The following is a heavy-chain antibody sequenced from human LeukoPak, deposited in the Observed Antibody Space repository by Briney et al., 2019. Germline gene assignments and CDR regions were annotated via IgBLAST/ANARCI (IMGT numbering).Heavy chain of an antibody. CDR1: GFTFSSYS. V-gene: IGHV3-21*01. J-gene: IGHJ4*02. Sequence: GGSLRLSCAASGFTFSSYSMTWVRQAPGKGLEWVSSISSSSSYIYYADSVKGRFTISRDNAKNSLYLQMNSLRAEDTAVYYCARGVGATTLLNYWGQGTLVTVSS. CDR3: ARGVGATTLLNY. CDR2: ISSSSSYI. D-gene: IGHD1-26*01.